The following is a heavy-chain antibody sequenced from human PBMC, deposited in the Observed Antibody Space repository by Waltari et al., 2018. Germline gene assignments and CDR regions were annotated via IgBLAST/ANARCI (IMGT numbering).Heavy chain of an antibody. D-gene: IGHD3-22*01. CDR1: GYTFTGYY. CDR2: INPNSGGT. J-gene: IGHJ4*02. V-gene: IGHV1-2*02. CDR3: ARDAHTYYYDSSGYLY. Sequence: QVQLVQSGAEVKKPGASVKVSCKASGYTFTGYYMHWVRQAPGQGLEGMGWINPNSGGTNYAQKFQGRVTMTRDASISTAYMELSRLRSDDTAVYYCARDAHTYYYDSSGYLYWGQGTLVTVSS.